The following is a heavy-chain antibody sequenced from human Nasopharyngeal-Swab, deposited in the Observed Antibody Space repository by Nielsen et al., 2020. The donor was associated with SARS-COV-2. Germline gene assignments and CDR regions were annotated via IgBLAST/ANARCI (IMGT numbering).Heavy chain of an antibody. J-gene: IGHJ4*02. Sequence: GRQAPGKGLEWVSVIYGGDSTYYADSVRGRFTVTRHISENTLYLQMNSLRAEDTAVYYCASSPSRGWYEYHLDNWGQGTLVPSPQ. D-gene: IGHD6-19*01. V-gene: IGHV3-53*04. CDR2: IYGGDST. CDR3: ASSPSRGWYEYHLDN.